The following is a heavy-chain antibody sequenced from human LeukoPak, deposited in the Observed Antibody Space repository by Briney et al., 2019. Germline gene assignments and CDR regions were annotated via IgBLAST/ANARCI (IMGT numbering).Heavy chain of an antibody. Sequence: SETLSLTCTLSGGSISTYYWSSIRQPPGKGLECSGYIYYSGSTNYNPSLKSRVTISVDTSKNQFSLKLSSVTATDTAVYYCARQGLRFSLSGFWFDPWGQGTLVTVSS. CDR2: IYYSGST. J-gene: IGHJ5*02. V-gene: IGHV4-59*08. D-gene: IGHD3-3*01. CDR3: ARQGLRFSLSGFWFDP. CDR1: GGSISTYY.